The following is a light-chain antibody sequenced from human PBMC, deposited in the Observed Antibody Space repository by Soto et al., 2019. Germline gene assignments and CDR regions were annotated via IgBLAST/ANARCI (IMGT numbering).Light chain of an antibody. CDR1: QDISNY. V-gene: IGKV1-33*01. CDR2: DAS. J-gene: IGKJ4*01. Sequence: DIQMTQSPSSLSASVGDRVTITCQASQDISNYLNWYQQKPGKAPKLLIYDASNLETGVPSRFSGSGSGTDFTFTISSLQPEDISTYYCQPYDNLPPLTFCGGTKVEIK. CDR3: QPYDNLPPLT.